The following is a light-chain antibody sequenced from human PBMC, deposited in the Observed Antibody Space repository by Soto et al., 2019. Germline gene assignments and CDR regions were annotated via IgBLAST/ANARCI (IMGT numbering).Light chain of an antibody. V-gene: IGKV1-16*01. CDR3: QQYSSYPYT. CDR1: QGISSF. CDR2: LAS. J-gene: IGKJ2*01. Sequence: DIQMTQSPSSLSASVGERVTITCRASQGISSFLAWFQQKPGKAPKSLIYLASTLQSGVPSTFSGSGSGTHFTLTFSSLQPEDFGTYYCQQYSSYPYTFGQGTKLEI.